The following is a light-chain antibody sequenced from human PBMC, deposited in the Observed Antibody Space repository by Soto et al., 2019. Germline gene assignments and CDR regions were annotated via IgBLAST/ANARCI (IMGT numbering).Light chain of an antibody. CDR3: QQRISWPLT. Sequence: DIVFSQSPSTLSLSPTQRATLSCRASQSLESSLVWYQQKPGQAPRLLIYDASNRVTGIPARFSGSGSGTDFTLTISSLQPADFAIYYCQQRISWPLTFGGGTKVDIK. CDR2: DAS. CDR1: QSLESS. J-gene: IGKJ4*01. V-gene: IGKV3-11*01.